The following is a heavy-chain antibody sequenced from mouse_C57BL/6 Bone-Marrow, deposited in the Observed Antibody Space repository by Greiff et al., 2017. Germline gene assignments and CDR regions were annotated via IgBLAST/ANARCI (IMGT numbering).Heavy chain of an antibody. Sequence: VMLVESGPELVKPGASVKLSCKASGYTFTSYDINWVKQRHGQGLEWIGWIYPRAGSTKYNEKFKGKATLTVDTSSSTAYMELHSLTSEYSAVYFCARDYGSSYWYFDVWGTGTTVTVSS. V-gene: IGHV1-85*01. CDR1: GYTFTSYD. J-gene: IGHJ1*03. D-gene: IGHD1-1*01. CDR2: IYPRAGST. CDR3: ARDYGSSYWYFDV.